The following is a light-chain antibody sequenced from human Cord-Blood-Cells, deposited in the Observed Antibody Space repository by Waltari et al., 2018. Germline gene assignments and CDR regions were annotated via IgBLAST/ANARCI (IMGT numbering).Light chain of an antibody. Sequence: QSALTQPPSASGSPGQSVTISCTGTSSDVGGYNYVSWYQQHPGKAPKLMIYEVSKRPSGVPDRFAGSKSGDTASGTVSGLQAEDEADYYCSSYAGSNNYVVFGGGTKLTVL. V-gene: IGLV2-8*01. CDR1: SSDVGGYNY. CDR3: SSYAGSNNYVV. CDR2: EVS. J-gene: IGLJ2*01.